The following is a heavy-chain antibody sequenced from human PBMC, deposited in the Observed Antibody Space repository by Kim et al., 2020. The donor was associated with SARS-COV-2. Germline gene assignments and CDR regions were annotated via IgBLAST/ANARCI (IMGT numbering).Heavy chain of an antibody. V-gene: IGHV4-4*02. D-gene: IGHD3-3*01. CDR2: IYNIGST. CDR1: GGSISNSNW. CDR3: ARVSYDFWSGYLTLYYYYGMDV. Sequence: SETLSLTCAVSGGSISNSNWWSWVRQPPGKGLDWIGEIYNIGSTNYNPSLKSRVTISVDKSKNKFSLKLSSVTAADTAVYYCARVSYDFWSGYLTLYYYYGMDVWGQGTTVIVSS. J-gene: IGHJ6*02.